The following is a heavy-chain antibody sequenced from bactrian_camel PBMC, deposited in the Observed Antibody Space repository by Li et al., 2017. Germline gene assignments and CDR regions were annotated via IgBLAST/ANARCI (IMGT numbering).Heavy chain of an antibody. Sequence: HVQLVESGGGSVQAGGSLRLSCAAPGSGYIFGTACMGWFRQVPGKEREGVAAIAPATGTTFYSDSVKGRFTISHVNANNTLHLQMNSLKPEDSAVYYCAADLGWCGSRPLQREFRNWGQGTQVTVS. CDR2: IAPATGTT. CDR3: AADLGWCGSRPLQREFRN. CDR1: GYIFGTAC. D-gene: IGHD2*01. V-gene: IGHV3S54*01. J-gene: IGHJ4*01.